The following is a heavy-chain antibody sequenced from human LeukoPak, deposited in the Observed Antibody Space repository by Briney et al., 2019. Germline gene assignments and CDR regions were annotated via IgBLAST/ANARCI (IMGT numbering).Heavy chain of an antibody. J-gene: IGHJ4*02. CDR3: ATDSSGWFYFDY. CDR2: ISYDGSNK. D-gene: IGHD6-19*01. CDR1: GFTFSSYG. V-gene: IGHV3-30*03. Sequence: PGGSLRLSCAASGFTFSSYGMHWVRQAPGKGLEWVAVISYDGSNKYYADSVKGRFTISRDNSKNTLYLQMNSLRAEDTAVYYCATDSSGWFYFDYWGQGTLVTVSP.